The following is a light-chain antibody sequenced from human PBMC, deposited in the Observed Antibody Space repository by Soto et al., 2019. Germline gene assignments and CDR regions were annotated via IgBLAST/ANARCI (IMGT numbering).Light chain of an antibody. V-gene: IGKV3-15*01. CDR3: QQYNNWPPWT. Sequence: EIVMTQSPATLSVSPGERATLSCRASQSVSNNLAWYQQKPGQAPRLLIYGASTRATGIPARFSGSGSGTEFTLTISSMQSEDFAVYYCQQYNNWPPWTFGQGTKVEIK. CDR1: QSVSNN. CDR2: GAS. J-gene: IGKJ1*01.